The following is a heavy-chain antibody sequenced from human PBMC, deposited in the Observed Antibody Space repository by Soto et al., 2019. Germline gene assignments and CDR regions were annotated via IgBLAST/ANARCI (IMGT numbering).Heavy chain of an antibody. D-gene: IGHD2-15*01. Sequence: QVQLQESGPGLVKPSQTLSLTCTVSGGSISSGGYYWSWIRQHPGKGLEWIGYIYYSGSTYYNPSLKSRVTISVDTSKNQFSLKLSSVPAADTAVYYCGAYCSGGSCHKSGAFDIWGQGTMVTVSS. V-gene: IGHV4-31*03. CDR2: IYYSGST. CDR3: GAYCSGGSCHKSGAFDI. J-gene: IGHJ3*02. CDR1: GGSISSGGYY.